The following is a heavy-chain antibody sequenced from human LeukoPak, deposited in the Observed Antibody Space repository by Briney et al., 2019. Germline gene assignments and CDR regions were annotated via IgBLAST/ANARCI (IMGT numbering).Heavy chain of an antibody. CDR1: GDSISSYY. V-gene: IGHV4-59*01. CDR3: ARGSSWSYYFDY. J-gene: IGHJ4*02. CDR2: FHYSGST. Sequence: SETLSLTCAVSGDSISSYYWSWIRQPPGKGLEWIGYFHYSGSTNYSPSLKSRVTISIDTSKNQFSLKVSSVTAADTAVYYCARGSSWSYYFDYWCQGTLVTVSS. D-gene: IGHD6-13*01.